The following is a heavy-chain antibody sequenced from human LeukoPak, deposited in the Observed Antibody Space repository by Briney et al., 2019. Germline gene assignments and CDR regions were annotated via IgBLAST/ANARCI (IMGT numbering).Heavy chain of an antibody. CDR3: ASAAAGTGSDY. J-gene: IGHJ4*02. CDR2: ISSSSSYI. Sequence: GGSLRLSCAASGFTFSSYRMDWVRQAPGKGLEWVSSISSSSSYIYYAVSVKGRFTMSRDNAKNSLYLQMNSLRAEDTAVYYCASAAAGTGSDYWGQGTLVTVSS. D-gene: IGHD6-13*01. CDR1: GFTFSSYR. V-gene: IGHV3-21*01.